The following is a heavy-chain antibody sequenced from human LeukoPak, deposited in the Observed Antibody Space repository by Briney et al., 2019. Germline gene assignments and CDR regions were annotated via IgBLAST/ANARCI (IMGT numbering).Heavy chain of an antibody. CDR2: INWNGGST. V-gene: IGHV3-20*01. CDR1: GFTFDDYG. D-gene: IGHD6-19*01. CDR3: ARVSDISVAAYFDY. Sequence: SGGSLRLSCAASGFTFDDYGLSWVRQAPGKGLEWVSTINWNGGSTGDADSVRGRFTISRDNAKNSLYLQMNSLRAEDTALYHCARVSDISVAAYFDYWGQGTLVTVSS. J-gene: IGHJ4*02.